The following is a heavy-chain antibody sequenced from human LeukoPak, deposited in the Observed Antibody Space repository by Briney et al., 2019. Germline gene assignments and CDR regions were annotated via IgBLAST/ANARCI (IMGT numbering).Heavy chain of an antibody. D-gene: IGHD2-15*01. V-gene: IGHV3-66*01. CDR2: IRSDTGT. CDR1: GLSVSHNY. Sequence: PGGSLRLSCAASGLSVSHNYMTWVRQAPGKGLQWASMIRSDTGTDYADSVKGRFTISRDSSNNTLFLQMNSLRAEDTAVYYCARESNRRLHYYGIDVWGLGTTVTVSS. J-gene: IGHJ6*02. CDR3: ARESNRRLHYYGIDV.